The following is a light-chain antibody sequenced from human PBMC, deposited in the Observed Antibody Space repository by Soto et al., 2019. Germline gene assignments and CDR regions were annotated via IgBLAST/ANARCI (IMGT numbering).Light chain of an antibody. J-gene: IGKJ1*01. CDR3: QQYNSYSWT. CDR2: DAS. V-gene: IGKV1-5*01. CDR1: QSIGSW. Sequence: DIQMTQSPSTLSASAGDRVTITCRASQSIGSWLAWYHQKPGKAPKLLIYDASSLESGVPSRFSGSGSGTEFTLTISSLQPDDFATYYCQQYNSYSWTFGQGTKVDI.